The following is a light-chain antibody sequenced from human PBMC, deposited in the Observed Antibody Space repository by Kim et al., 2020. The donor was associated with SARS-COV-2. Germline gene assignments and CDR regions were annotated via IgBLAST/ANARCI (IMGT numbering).Light chain of an antibody. CDR1: QRVGRN. J-gene: IGKJ3*01. Sequence: SRGESSTLSCRASQRVGRNLAWYQQKPGHAPRLVIYGASTRATGVPARFSGSGYGTEFTLTISSLQSEDFAVYYCQQYNNWPPLTFGPGTKVDIK. V-gene: IGKV3-15*01. CDR2: GAS. CDR3: QQYNNWPPLT.